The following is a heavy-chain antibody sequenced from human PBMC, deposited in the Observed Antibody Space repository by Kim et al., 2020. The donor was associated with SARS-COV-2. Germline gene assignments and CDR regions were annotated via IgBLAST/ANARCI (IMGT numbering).Heavy chain of an antibody. Sequence: ADSVKGRLTNTRDNSKNTLYLHMNSLRAEDTAVYYCASSTNGNYYYGMDVWGQGTTVTVSS. D-gene: IGHD6-13*01. V-gene: IGHV3-30*01. CDR3: ASSTNGNYYYGMDV. J-gene: IGHJ6*02.